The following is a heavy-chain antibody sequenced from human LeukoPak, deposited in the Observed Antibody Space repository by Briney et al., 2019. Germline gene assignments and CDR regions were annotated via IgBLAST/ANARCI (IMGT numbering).Heavy chain of an antibody. D-gene: IGHD6-13*01. CDR3: ATGYSSAWYYFDY. CDR2: IYHSGST. J-gene: IGHJ4*02. Sequence: SETLSLTCTVSGYSISSYYWSWIRQPPGKGLEWIGYIYHSGSTNYNPSLKSRLTISADTSKNQFSLKLASVTAADTAVYYCATGYSSAWYYFDYWGQGTLVTVSS. V-gene: IGHV4-59*01. CDR1: GYSISSYY.